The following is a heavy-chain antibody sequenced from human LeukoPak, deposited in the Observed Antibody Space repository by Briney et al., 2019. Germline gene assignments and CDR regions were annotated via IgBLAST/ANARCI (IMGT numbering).Heavy chain of an antibody. CDR2: ISSSSSYI. J-gene: IGHJ4*02. CDR1: GFTFSSYS. V-gene: IGHV3-21*01. D-gene: IGHD6-13*01. Sequence: GGALRLSCAASGFTFSSYSMNWVRQAPGKGLEWVSSISSSSSYIYYADSVKGRFTISRDKAKNSLYLQMNSLRAEDTAVYYCARLDRIAAAAYWGQGTLVTVSS. CDR3: ARLDRIAAAAY.